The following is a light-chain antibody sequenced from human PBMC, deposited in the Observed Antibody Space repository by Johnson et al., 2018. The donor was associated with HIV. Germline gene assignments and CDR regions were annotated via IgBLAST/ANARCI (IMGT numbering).Light chain of an antibody. V-gene: IGLV1-51*01. CDR2: DNN. CDR3: GTWDNSLNVYV. CDR1: SSNIGNNY. J-gene: IGLJ1*01. Sequence: QSVLTQPPSVSAAPGQKVTISCSGSSSNIGNNYVSWYQQLPGTAPKLLIYDNNKRPSGIPDRFSGSKSGTSATLVITGLQTGDEADYYCGTWDNSLNVYVFGTGTKVTVL.